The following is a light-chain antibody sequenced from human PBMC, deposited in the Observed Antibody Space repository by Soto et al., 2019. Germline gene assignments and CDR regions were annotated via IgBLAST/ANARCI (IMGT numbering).Light chain of an antibody. CDR1: QSVSSN. V-gene: IGKV3-15*01. Sequence: EIVMTQSPGTLSASPGERATLSCRASQSVSSNLAWYQQKPGQAPRLLIYGSSTRVTGIPARFSGSGSGTEFTLTISSLQSEDFAVYYCQQYNNWPLTFGGGTQVEIK. CDR3: QQYNNWPLT. J-gene: IGKJ4*01. CDR2: GSS.